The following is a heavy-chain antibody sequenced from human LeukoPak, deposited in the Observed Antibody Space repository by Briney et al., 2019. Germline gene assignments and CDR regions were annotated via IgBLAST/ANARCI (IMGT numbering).Heavy chain of an antibody. J-gene: IGHJ4*02. V-gene: IGHV4-34*01. CDR3: ARLRVGATNLDY. D-gene: IGHD1-26*01. CDR2: INHSGST. CDR1: GGSFSGYY. Sequence: PSETLSLTCAVYGGSFSGYYWSWIRQPPGKGLEWIGEINHSGSTNYNPSLKSRVTISVDTYKNQFSLKLSSVTAADTAVYYCARLRVGATNLDYWGQGTLVTVSS.